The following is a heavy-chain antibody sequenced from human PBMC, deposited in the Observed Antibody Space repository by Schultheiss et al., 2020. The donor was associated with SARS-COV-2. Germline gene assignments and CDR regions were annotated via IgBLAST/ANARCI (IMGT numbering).Heavy chain of an antibody. J-gene: IGHJ6*02. CDR1: GYTFTSYG. Sequence: ASVKVSCKASGYTFTSYGISWVRQAPGQGLEWMGWISAYNGNTNYAQKLQGRVTMTTDTSTSTAYMELRSLRSDDTAVYYCARDSFPLATRTYYYYGMDVWGQGTTVTVSS. V-gene: IGHV1-18*01. D-gene: IGHD5-12*01. CDR3: ARDSFPLATRTYYYYGMDV. CDR2: ISAYNGNT.